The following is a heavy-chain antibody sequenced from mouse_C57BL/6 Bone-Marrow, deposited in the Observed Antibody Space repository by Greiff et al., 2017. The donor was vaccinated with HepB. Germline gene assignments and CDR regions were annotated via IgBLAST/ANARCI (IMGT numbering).Heavy chain of an antibody. CDR3: ARRSNPYFDV. Sequence: VQLQQSGAELVRPGTSVKVSCKASGYAFTNYLIEWVKQRPGQGLEWIGVINPGSGGTNYNEKFKGKATLTADKSSSTAYMELRSLTSEDSAVYFCARRSNPYFDVWGKGTTVTVSS. CDR2: INPGSGGT. D-gene: IGHD2-5*01. J-gene: IGHJ1*03. V-gene: IGHV1-54*01. CDR1: GYAFTNYL.